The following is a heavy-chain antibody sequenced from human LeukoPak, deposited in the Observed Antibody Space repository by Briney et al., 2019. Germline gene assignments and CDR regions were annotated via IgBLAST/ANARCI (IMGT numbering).Heavy chain of an antibody. D-gene: IGHD5-18*01. CDR2: IYYSGST. CDR3: ARDRSSGYSYGWWEVDASDI. CDR1: GGSISSYY. V-gene: IGHV4-59*01. J-gene: IGHJ3*02. Sequence: SETLSLTCTVSGGSISSYYWSWIRQPPGKGLEWIGYIYYSGSTNYNPSLKSRVTISVDTSKNQFSLKLSSVTAADTAVYYCARDRSSGYSYGWWEVDASDIWGQGTMVTVSS.